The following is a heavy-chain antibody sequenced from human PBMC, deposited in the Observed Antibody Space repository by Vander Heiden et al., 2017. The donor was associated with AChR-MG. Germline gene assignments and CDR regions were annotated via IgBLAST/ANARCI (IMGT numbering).Heavy chain of an antibody. Sequence: VQLVQSGAEVNKPGSSVKLACQPAGGTFSSYAIRGVRQAPGQGLERMGGIIAILGTANDAQKFQGRVTITAEESTSTAYMELSSLRSEDTAVYYCAREGSTVTYWGQGTLVTVSS. CDR2: IIAILGTA. CDR3: AREGSTVTY. D-gene: IGHD4-17*01. V-gene: IGHV1-69*12. J-gene: IGHJ4*02. CDR1: GGTFSSYA.